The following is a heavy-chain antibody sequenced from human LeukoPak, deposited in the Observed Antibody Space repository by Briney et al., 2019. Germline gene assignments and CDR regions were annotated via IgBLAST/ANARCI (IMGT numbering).Heavy chain of an antibody. CDR2: ISYDGSNK. J-gene: IGHJ4*02. CDR3: ARALRGSYYRPPWDY. CDR1: GFTFSSYA. Sequence: PGRSLRLSCAASGFTFSSYAMHWVRQAPGKGLEWVAVISYDGSNKYYADSVKGRFTISRDNSKNTLYLQMNSLRAEDTAVYYCARALRGSYYRPPWDYWGQGTLVTVSS. V-gene: IGHV3-30-3*01. D-gene: IGHD1-26*01.